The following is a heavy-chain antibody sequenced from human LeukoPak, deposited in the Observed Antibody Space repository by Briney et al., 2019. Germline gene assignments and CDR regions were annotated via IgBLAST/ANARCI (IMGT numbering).Heavy chain of an antibody. CDR1: GFTFSSYW. CDR3: ARVGGYSSSSGPGY. CDR2: IKQDGSEK. J-gene: IGHJ4*02. Sequence: GGSLRLSCTVSGFTFSSYWMSWVRQAPGKGLEWVANIKQDGSEKYYVDSVKGRFTISRDNAKNSLYLQMNSLRAEDTAVYYCARVGGYSSSSGPGYWGQGTLVTVSS. D-gene: IGHD6-6*01. V-gene: IGHV3-7*01.